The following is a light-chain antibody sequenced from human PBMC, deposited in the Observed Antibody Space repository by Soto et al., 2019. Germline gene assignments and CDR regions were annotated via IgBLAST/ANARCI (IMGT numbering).Light chain of an antibody. CDR2: DAS. CDR1: QDIRNF. V-gene: IGKV1-33*01. CDR3: QQFDNPPFT. J-gene: IGKJ3*01. Sequence: DIQMTQSPSSLSASEGDRVTITCQASQDIRNFLNWVQQKPGKAPNLLIHDASDLDTGVPSRFSGSGSGTHFTFTINSLQPEDVATYYCQQFDNPPFTFGPGTKVEIK.